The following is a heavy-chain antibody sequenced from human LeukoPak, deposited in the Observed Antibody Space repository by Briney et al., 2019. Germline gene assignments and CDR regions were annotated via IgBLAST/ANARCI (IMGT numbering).Heavy chain of an antibody. D-gene: IGHD3-10*01. CDR3: AGNGVSGYYFDY. J-gene: IGHJ4*02. Sequence: KTSETLSLTCTVSGGSISSGDYYWSWLRQPPGKGLEWIGYIYYSGSTYYNPSHKSRVTISVDTSKNQFSLKLSSVTAADTAVYYCAGNGVSGYYFDYWGQGTLVTVSS. CDR2: IYYSGST. CDR1: GGSISSGDYY. V-gene: IGHV4-30-4*01.